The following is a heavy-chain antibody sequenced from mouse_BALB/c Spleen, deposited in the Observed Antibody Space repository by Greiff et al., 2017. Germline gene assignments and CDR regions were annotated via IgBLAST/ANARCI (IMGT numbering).Heavy chain of an antibody. J-gene: IGHJ4*01. CDR3: ARSYYSYGGYAMDY. D-gene: IGHD2-14*01. CDR1: GYTFTSYW. Sequence: DLVKPGASVKLSCKASGYTFTSYWINWIKQRPGQGLEWIGRIAPGSGSTYYNEMFKGKATLTVDTSSSTAYIQLSSLSSEDSAVYFCARSYYSYGGYAMDYWGQGTSVTVAS. CDR2: IAPGSGST. V-gene: IGHV1S41*01.